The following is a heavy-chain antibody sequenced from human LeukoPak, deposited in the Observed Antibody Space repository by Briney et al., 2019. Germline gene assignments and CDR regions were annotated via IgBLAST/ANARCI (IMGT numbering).Heavy chain of an antibody. V-gene: IGHV3-20*04. CDR3: ARVRDRYNWNDFDY. CDR1: GFTFDDYG. Sequence: GGSLRLSCAASGFTFDDYGMSWVRQAPGKGLEWVSGINWNGGSTGYADSVKGRFTISGDNAKNSLYLQMNSLRTEDTALYYCARVRDRYNWNDFDYWGQGTLVTVSS. D-gene: IGHD1-20*01. CDR2: INWNGGST. J-gene: IGHJ4*02.